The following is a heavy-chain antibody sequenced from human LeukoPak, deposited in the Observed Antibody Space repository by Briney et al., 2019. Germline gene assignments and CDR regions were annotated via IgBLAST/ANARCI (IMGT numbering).Heavy chain of an antibody. J-gene: IGHJ4*02. CDR2: ISGPGGSI. V-gene: IGHV3-23*01. CDR1: GFTFSTCA. D-gene: IGHD6-19*01. CDR3: TKEDTNGWHLDY. Sequence: PGGSLRLSCAASGFTFSTCAMTWVRQAPGRGLEWVSAISGPGGSIYYADSVKGRFTISRDNSKNTVYLQMDSLRAEDTALYYCTKEDTNGWHLDYWGQGTLVTVSS.